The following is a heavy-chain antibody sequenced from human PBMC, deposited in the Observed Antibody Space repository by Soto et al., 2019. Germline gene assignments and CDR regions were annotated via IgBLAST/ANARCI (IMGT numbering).Heavy chain of an antibody. CDR2: ISESGAIT. V-gene: IGHV3-23*01. Sequence: EVHLLESGGGLVQPGGSLRLSCVASGFTFSSYTMYWVRQVPGKGLEWVSDISESGAITHYADSVKGRFTITRDDPKSTMYLQMHALRGDGAAVYYCAKAQYTGISKTLDYWGQGTLVTVST. J-gene: IGHJ4*02. D-gene: IGHD1-26*01. CDR1: GFTFSSYT. CDR3: AKAQYTGISKTLDY.